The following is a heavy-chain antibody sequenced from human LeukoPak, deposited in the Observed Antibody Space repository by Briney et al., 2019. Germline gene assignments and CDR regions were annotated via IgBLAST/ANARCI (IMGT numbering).Heavy chain of an antibody. Sequence: GGSLRLSCAASGFTFSSYAMHWVRQAPGKGLEWVAVISYDGSNKYYADSVTARFTISRDNSKTTLYLQMNSLRAEDTAVYYCAKSFSCLRGYYFDYWGQGTLVTVSS. J-gene: IGHJ4*02. CDR3: AKSFSCLRGYYFDY. CDR2: ISYDGSNK. V-gene: IGHV3-30-3*02. D-gene: IGHD4-23*01. CDR1: GFTFSSYA.